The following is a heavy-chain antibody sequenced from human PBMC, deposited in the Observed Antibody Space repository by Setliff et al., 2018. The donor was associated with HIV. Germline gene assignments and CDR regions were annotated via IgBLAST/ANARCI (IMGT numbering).Heavy chain of an antibody. D-gene: IGHD3-10*01. CDR1: GFSFGDYA. Sequence: GGSLRLSCTASGFSFGDYAMSWVRQAPGKGLEWVGFIRSKANGGTTEDAASVKGRFTIFRDNAKSSMYLQMNSLRAEDTAIYYCARKFRPGHGVDVWGQGTTVTVSS. CDR3: ARKFRPGHGVDV. V-gene: IGHV3-49*04. J-gene: IGHJ6*02. CDR2: IRSKANGGTT.